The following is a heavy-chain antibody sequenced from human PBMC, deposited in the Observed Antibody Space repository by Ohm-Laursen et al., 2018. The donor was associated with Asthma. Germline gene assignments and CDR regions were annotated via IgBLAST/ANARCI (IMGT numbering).Heavy chain of an antibody. CDR3: ARSIGWYSLDL. CDR2: ISHSGAA. J-gene: IGHJ4*02. CDR1: GGYIYNHW. V-gene: IGHV4-4*02. D-gene: IGHD6-19*01. Sequence: SETLSLTCALSGGYIYNHWWSWVRQPPGKGLEWIAEISHSGAASFNPSLTSRVTISLGKSKTHFSLELTSVTAADTAVYYCARSIGWYSLDLWGQGTLVTVSS.